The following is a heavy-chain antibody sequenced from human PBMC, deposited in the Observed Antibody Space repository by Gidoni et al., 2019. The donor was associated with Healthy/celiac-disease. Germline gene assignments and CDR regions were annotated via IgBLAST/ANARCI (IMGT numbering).Heavy chain of an antibody. J-gene: IGHJ3*02. D-gene: IGHD3-22*01. V-gene: IGHV3-23*01. Sequence: EVQLLASGGGLLQPGVSLRLSCAASGFTFSCDAMSWVRQDPGKGLEWVSAISGSGGSTYYADSVKGRFTISRDNSKNTLYLQMNSLRAEDTAVYYCAKDKTMIVARGAFDIWGQGTMVTVSS. CDR2: ISGSGGST. CDR1: GFTFSCDA. CDR3: AKDKTMIVARGAFDI.